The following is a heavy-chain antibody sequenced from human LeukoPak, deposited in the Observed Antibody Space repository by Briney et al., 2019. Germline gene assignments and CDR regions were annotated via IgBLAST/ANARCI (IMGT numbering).Heavy chain of an antibody. Sequence: ASVKVSCKTSGYTFTSYLLHWVRLAPGQRLEWMEWINAGNGNTKYSQRFQGRVTISRDTSATTAYMELSSLTSEDTAVYYCARTYYSASGSYPHWGQGTLVTVSS. CDR3: ARTYYSASGSYPH. J-gene: IGHJ4*02. V-gene: IGHV1-3*01. CDR2: INAGNGNT. CDR1: GYTFTSYL. D-gene: IGHD3-10*01.